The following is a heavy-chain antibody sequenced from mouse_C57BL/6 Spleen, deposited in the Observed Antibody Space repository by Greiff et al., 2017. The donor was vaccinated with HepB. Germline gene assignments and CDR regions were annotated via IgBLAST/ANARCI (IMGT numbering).Heavy chain of an antibody. Sequence: EVQLVESGPELVKPGASVKIPCKASGYTFTDYNMDWVKQSHGKSLEWIGDINPNNGGTIYNQKFKGKATLTVDKSSSTAYMELRSLTSEDTAVYYCARKDSNYDAMDYWGQGTSVTVSS. D-gene: IGHD2-5*01. CDR1: GYTFTDYN. CDR2: INPNNGGT. V-gene: IGHV1-18*01. J-gene: IGHJ4*01. CDR3: ARKDSNYDAMDY.